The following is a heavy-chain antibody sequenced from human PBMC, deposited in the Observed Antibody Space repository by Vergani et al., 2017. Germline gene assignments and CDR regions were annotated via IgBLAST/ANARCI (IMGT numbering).Heavy chain of an antibody. Sequence: QVQLQESGPGLVKPSQTLSLTCTVSGDPISSGDYYWSWVRQTPEKGLEWIGYIYHDGTTYYHPSLKSRVIISVETSKNQFSLNLISVTATDTAVYYCARVMTAVTNPLVHSWGQGLVVTVSS. CDR1: GDPISSGDYY. D-gene: IGHD2-21*02. CDR2: IYHDGTT. V-gene: IGHV4-30-4*08. CDR3: ARVMTAVTNPLVHS. J-gene: IGHJ4*02.